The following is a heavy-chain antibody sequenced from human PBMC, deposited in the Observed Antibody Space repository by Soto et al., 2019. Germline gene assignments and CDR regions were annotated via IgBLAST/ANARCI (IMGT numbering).Heavy chain of an antibody. CDR3: AREVREYDILTGYSAMDV. J-gene: IGHJ6*02. CDR1: GGTFSSYT. D-gene: IGHD3-9*01. Sequence: QVQLVQSGTEVKKPGSSVQVSCQASGGTFSSYTISWVRQAPGQGLEWMGRIIPMLGITNYAQKFRGRVTITADKSSSTAYMDLSMLRSEDTAVYYCAREVREYDILTGYSAMDVWGQGATVTV. V-gene: IGHV1-69*08. CDR2: IIPMLGIT.